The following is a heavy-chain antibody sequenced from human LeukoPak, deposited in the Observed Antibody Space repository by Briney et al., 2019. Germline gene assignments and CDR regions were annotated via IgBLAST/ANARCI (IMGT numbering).Heavy chain of an antibody. CDR3: ARGGMEGPVDF. J-gene: IGHJ4*02. V-gene: IGHV4-59*02. CDR2: MSYSGTT. CDR1: GGSVRSHY. Sequence: PSETLSLTCIVSGGSVRSHYWNWIRQPPGKGLEWIGFMSYSGTTNYNPSLDSRVNISIDMSRNRVSLRLSSVTAADTAYYRCARGGMEGPVDFGGQGTLVTVSS. D-gene: IGHD3-3*01.